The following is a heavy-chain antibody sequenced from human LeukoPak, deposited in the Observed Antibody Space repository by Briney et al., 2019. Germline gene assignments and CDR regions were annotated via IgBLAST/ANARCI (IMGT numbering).Heavy chain of an antibody. D-gene: IGHD6-13*01. V-gene: IGHV3-33*01. CDR1: GFTFSSYG. CDR3: ARDGEGQQQLVPDY. CDR2: IWYDGSNK. J-gene: IGHJ4*02. Sequence: PGRSLRLSCAASGFTFSSYGMHWVRQAPGKGLEWVAVIWYDGSNKYYADSVKGRFTISRDNSKNTLYLQMNSLRAEDTAVYYCARDGEGQQQLVPDYWGQGTLVTVSS.